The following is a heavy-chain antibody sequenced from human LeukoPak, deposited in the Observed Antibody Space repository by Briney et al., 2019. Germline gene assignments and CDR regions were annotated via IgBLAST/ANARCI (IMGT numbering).Heavy chain of an antibody. CDR1: GGSISSYY. V-gene: IGHV4-4*07. D-gene: IGHD3-22*01. CDR2: IYTSGST. Sequence: KASETLSLTCTVSGGSISSYYWSWIRQPAGKGLEWIRRIYTSGSTNYNPSLKSRVTISVDTSKNQFSLKLSSVTAADTAVYYCAGLTYYYDSSAPMWGQGTLVTVSS. J-gene: IGHJ4*02. CDR3: AGLTYYYDSSAPM.